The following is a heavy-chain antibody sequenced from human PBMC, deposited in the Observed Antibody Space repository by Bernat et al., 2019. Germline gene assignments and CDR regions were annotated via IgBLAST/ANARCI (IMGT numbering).Heavy chain of an antibody. CDR2: IYYSGST. J-gene: IGHJ2*01. V-gene: IGHV4-59*08. D-gene: IGHD3-22*01. Sequence: QVQLQESGPGLVKPSETLSLTCTVSGGSISSDYWNWIRQPPGKGLEWIGYIYYSGSTYYNPSLQSRVTISVDTSKNQFSRSLSSVTAADTAVYYCARRAYDSRGYHYVWYFDLWGRGTLVTVSS. CDR1: GGSISSDY. CDR3: ARRAYDSRGYHYVWYFDL.